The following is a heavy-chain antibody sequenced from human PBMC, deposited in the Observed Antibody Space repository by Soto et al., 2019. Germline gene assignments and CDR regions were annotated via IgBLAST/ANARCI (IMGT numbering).Heavy chain of an antibody. J-gene: IGHJ5*02. D-gene: IGHD3-10*01. CDR3: ARDHYYGSGSYYHWFDP. V-gene: IGHV1-18*01. CDR2: ISAYNGNT. CDR1: GYTFTSYG. Sequence: QVQLVQSGAEVKKPGASVKVSCKASGYTFTSYGISWVRQAPGQGLEWMGWISAYNGNTNYAQKLQGRVTMTTDTSXSXXYMELRSLRSDDTAVYYCARDHYYGSGSYYHWFDPWGQGTLVTVSS.